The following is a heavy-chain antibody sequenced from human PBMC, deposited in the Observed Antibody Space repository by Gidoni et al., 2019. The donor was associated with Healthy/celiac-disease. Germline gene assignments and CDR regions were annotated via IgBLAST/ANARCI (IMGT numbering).Heavy chain of an antibody. Sequence: EVQLVESGGGLVQPGRSLRLSCAASGFTFDDYAMHWVRQAPGKGLEWVSGISWNSGSIGYADSVKGRFTISRDNAKNSLYLQMNSLRAEDTALYYCAKGGYGYKVYYYGMDVWGQGTTVTVSS. CDR2: ISWNSGSI. J-gene: IGHJ6*02. CDR3: AKGGYGYKVYYYGMDV. D-gene: IGHD5-18*01. V-gene: IGHV3-9*01. CDR1: GFTFDDYA.